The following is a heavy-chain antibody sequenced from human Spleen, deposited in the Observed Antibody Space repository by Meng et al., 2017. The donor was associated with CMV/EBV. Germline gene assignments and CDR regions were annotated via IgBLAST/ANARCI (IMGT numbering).Heavy chain of an antibody. D-gene: IGHD3-3*01. J-gene: IGHJ4*02. CDR3: AKQIYDFWSGYYRGPNDY. V-gene: IGHV3-66*04. CDR1: GFTVSSNY. CDR2: IYSGGST. Sequence: GGSLRLSCAASGFTVSSNYMSWVRQAPGKGLEWVSVIYSGGSTYYADSVQGRFTISRDNSKSTLHLQMNNLRAEDAAVYYCAKQIYDFWSGYYRGPNDYWGQGTLVTVSS.